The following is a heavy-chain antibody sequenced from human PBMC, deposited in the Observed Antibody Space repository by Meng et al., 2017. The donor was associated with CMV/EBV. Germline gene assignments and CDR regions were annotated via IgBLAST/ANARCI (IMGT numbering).Heavy chain of an antibody. CDR1: GFTFSSYA. D-gene: IGHD2-2*01. CDR2: ISSSSSYI. Sequence: GESLKISCAASGFTFSSYAMHWVRQAPGKGLEWVSSISSSSSYIYYADSVKGRFTISRDNAKNSLYLQMNSLRAEDTAVYYCAREGVPAAKTGYFDYWGQGTLVTVSS. J-gene: IGHJ4*02. CDR3: AREGVPAAKTGYFDY. V-gene: IGHV3-21*01.